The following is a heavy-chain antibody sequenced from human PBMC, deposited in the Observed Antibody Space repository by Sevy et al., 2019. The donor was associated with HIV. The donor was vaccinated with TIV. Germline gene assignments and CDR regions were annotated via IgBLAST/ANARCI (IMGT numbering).Heavy chain of an antibody. CDR2: IKSKTDGGTR. Sequence: GGSLRLSCAASGFSFTNAWMSWVRQAPGKGLEWVGRIKSKTDGGTRDFAAPVKGRFAISRDDSKSTFYLQMDSLKTEDKGVYYCTAGVGTSDCDYWGQGILVTVSS. D-gene: IGHD1-26*01. V-gene: IGHV3-15*01. J-gene: IGHJ4*02. CDR1: GFSFTNAW. CDR3: TAGVGTSDCDY.